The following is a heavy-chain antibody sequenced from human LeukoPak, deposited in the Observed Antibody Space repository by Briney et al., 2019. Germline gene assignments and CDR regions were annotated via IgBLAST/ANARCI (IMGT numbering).Heavy chain of an antibody. J-gene: IGHJ5*02. CDR1: GYTFTSYY. CDR3: ARELSYYDSSGYSRNNWFDP. D-gene: IGHD3-22*01. V-gene: IGHV1-46*01. Sequence: ASVKVSCKASGYTFTSYYMHWVRQAPGQGLEWMGIINPSGGSTSYAQKFQGRVTMTRDTSTSTVYMELSSLRSEDTAVYYCARELSYYDSSGYSRNNWFDPWGQGTLVTVSS. CDR2: INPSGGST.